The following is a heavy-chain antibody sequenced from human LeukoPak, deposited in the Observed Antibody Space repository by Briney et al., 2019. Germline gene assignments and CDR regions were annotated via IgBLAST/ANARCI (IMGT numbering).Heavy chain of an antibody. Sequence: PGGSLRLSCAASGFTFSSYGMHWVRQAPGKGLEWVAVISYDGSNKYYADSVKGRFTISRDNSKNTLYLQMNSLRAEDTAVYYCAKHDGSGYRYYFDYWGQGTLVTVSS. CDR3: AKHDGSGYRYYFDY. V-gene: IGHV3-30*18. J-gene: IGHJ4*02. D-gene: IGHD3-22*01. CDR2: ISYDGSNK. CDR1: GFTFSSYG.